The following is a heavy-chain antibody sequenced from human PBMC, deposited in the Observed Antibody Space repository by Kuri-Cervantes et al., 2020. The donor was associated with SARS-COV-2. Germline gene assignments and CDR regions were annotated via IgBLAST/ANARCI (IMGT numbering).Heavy chain of an antibody. D-gene: IGHD6-19*01. J-gene: IGHJ4*02. Sequence: ASVKVSCKASGYTFTSYAMHWVRQAPGQRLEWMGWINAGNGNTKYSQKFQGRVTITRDTSASTAYMELSSLRSEDTAVYYCAADVTIAVAGKRNVVDYWGQGTLVTVSS. CDR2: INAGNGNT. CDR1: GYTFTSYA. CDR3: AADVTIAVAGKRNVVDY. V-gene: IGHV1-3*01.